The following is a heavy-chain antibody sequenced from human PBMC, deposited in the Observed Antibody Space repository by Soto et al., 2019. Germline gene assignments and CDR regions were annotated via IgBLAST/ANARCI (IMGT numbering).Heavy chain of an antibody. CDR2: IYPDDSDI. Sequence: PGESLKISCQGSGYSFSKFWIAWVRQMPGKGLEWMGIIYPDDSDIRYSPSFQGQVTISGDKSISTAYLQWSSLKASDTAIYFCARLTVTSYYYYNYMDVWGKGTTVTVPS. CDR1: GYSFSKFW. CDR3: ARLTVTSYYYYNYMDV. D-gene: IGHD4-17*01. V-gene: IGHV5-51*01. J-gene: IGHJ6*03.